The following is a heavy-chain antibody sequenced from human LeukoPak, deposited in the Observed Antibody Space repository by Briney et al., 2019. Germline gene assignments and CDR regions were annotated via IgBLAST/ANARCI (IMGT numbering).Heavy chain of an antibody. Sequence: SVKVSCKASGGTFSSYAISWVRQAPGQGLEWMGRIIPIFGTTNYAQKFQGRVTITTDESTSTAYMELSSLRSEDTAVYYCARVDQWVVPGAFDIWGQGTMVTVSS. CDR2: IIPIFGTT. CDR3: ARVDQWVVPGAFDI. CDR1: GGTFSSYA. V-gene: IGHV1-69*05. D-gene: IGHD6-19*01. J-gene: IGHJ3*02.